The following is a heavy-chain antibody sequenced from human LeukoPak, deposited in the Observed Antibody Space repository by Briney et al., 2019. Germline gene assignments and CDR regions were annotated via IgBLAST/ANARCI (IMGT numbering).Heavy chain of an antibody. CDR1: GFTFSDYW. CDR2: IKQDGSEK. Sequence: PGGSLRLSCGVSGFTFSDYWMNWVRQAPGKGLEWVASIKQDGSEKSYVDSVKGRFTISRDNAKNSLYLQMSSLRAEDTAVYYCSRSLDYWGQGVLVTVSS. V-gene: IGHV3-7*01. CDR3: SRSLDY. J-gene: IGHJ4*02.